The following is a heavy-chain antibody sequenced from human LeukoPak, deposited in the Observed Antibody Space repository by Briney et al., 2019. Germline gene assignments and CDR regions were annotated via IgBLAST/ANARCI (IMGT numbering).Heavy chain of an antibody. CDR3: ARVTGYVMEDYFDY. Sequence: SETLSLTCTVSGGSIRSYYWSWIRQPPGKGLEWIGYIYNSGSTNYNPSLKSRVTISVDTSKNQFSLRLSSVTAADTAVYYCARVTGYVMEDYFDYWGQGTLVTVSS. D-gene: IGHD6-13*01. CDR2: IYNSGST. CDR1: GGSIRSYY. V-gene: IGHV4-59*01. J-gene: IGHJ4*02.